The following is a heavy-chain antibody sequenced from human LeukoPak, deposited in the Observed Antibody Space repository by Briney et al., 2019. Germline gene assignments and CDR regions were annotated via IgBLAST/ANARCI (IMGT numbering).Heavy chain of an antibody. D-gene: IGHD6-13*01. Sequence: GGSLRLSCAASGFTFDVYGMSWVRQAPGKWLTWGSGFKWDGGSTGYADSVKGRFIISRDNAKNCLYLQMNSLRAEDTALYYCAKSASSWPLYYFDYWGQGTLVTVSS. CDR3: AKSASSWPLYYFDY. V-gene: IGHV3-20*04. CDR1: GFTFDVYG. CDR2: FKWDGGST. J-gene: IGHJ4*02.